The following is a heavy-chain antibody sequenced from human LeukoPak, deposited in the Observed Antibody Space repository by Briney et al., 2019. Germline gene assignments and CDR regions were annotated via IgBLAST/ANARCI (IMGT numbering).Heavy chain of an antibody. D-gene: IGHD3-16*01. Sequence: GGSLRLSCAASGFTFSSYGMHWVRQAPGKGLEWVAFIRYDGSNKYYADSVKGRFSISRDTSKNTLYLQMNSLRVEDTAVYYLPTKRLGELPNWGKETLVTVS. CDR2: IRYDGSNK. CDR1: GFTFSSYG. J-gene: IGHJ4*02. CDR3: PTKRLGELPN. V-gene: IGHV3-30*02.